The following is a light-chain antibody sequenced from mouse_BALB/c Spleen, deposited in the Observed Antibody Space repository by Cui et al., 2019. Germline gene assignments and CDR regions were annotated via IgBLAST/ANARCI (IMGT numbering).Light chain of an antibody. CDR3: HQYHRSPRT. CDR1: SSVSSSY. J-gene: IGKJ1*01. CDR2: STS. Sequence: QIVPTQSPAIISASLRERVTMTCTASSSVSSSYLHWYQQKPGSSPKLWIYSTSNLASGVPARFSGSGSGTSYSLTISSMEAEDAATYYCHQYHRSPRTFGGGTKLEIK. V-gene: IGKV4-74*01.